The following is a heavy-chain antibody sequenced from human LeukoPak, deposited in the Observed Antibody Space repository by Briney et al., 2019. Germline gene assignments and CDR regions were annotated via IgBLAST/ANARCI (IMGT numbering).Heavy chain of an antibody. CDR3: ARGLYPRRKLLQAGWFDP. J-gene: IGHJ5*02. CDR1: GYTFTIYD. V-gene: IGHV1-8*01. Sequence: ASVKVSFTASGYTFTIYDINWVRQATGQGLEWMGWMNPNSGNTGYAQKFQGRVTMTRNTSISTAYMELSSLRSEDTAVYCCARGLYPRRKLLQAGWFDPWGQGTLVTVSS. CDR2: MNPNSGNT. D-gene: IGHD2-15*01.